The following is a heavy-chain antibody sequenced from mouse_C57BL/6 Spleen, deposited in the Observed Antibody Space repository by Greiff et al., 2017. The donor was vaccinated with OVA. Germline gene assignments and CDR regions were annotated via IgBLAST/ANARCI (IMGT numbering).Heavy chain of an antibody. CDR3: VTGDGYTYY. Sequence: EVMLVESGGGLVQPGGSMKLSCVASGFTFSNYWMNWVRQSPEKGLEWVAQIRLKSDNYATHYAESVKGRFTISRDDSKSSVYLKMNNLRAEDTGIYYCVTGDGYTYYWGQGTTLTVSS. D-gene: IGHD2-3*01. CDR1: GFTFSNYW. V-gene: IGHV6-3*01. J-gene: IGHJ2*01. CDR2: IRLKSDNYAT.